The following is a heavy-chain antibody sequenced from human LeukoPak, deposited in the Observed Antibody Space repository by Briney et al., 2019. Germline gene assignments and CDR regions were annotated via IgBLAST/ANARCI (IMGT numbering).Heavy chain of an antibody. D-gene: IGHD3-10*01. CDR2: IKSKTDGGTT. CDR3: TTDPFTMLAYGTGSLGFDY. J-gene: IGHJ4*02. V-gene: IGHV3-15*01. Sequence: GGSLRLSCAASGFTFSNAWMSWVRQAPGKGLEWVGRIKSKTDGGTTDYAAPAKGRFTISRDDSKNTLYLQMNSLKTEDTAVYYCTTDPFTMLAYGTGSLGFDYWGQGTLVTVSS. CDR1: GFTFSNAW.